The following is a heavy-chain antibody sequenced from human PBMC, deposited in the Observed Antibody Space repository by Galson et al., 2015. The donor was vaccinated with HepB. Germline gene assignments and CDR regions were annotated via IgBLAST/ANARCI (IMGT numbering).Heavy chain of an antibody. CDR1: GFTFSSYS. V-gene: IGHV3-21*01. Sequence: SLRLSCAASGFTFSSYSMNWVRQAPGKGLEWVSSISSSSSYIYYADSVKGRFTISRDNAKNSLYLQMSSLRAEDTAVYYCARDSIKGVAAAGTPRNWFDPWGQGTLVTVSS. CDR3: ARDSIKGVAAAGTPRNWFDP. D-gene: IGHD6-13*01. CDR2: ISSSSSYI. J-gene: IGHJ5*02.